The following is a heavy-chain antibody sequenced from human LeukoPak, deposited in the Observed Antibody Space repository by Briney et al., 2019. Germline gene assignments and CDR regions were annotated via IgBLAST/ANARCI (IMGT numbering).Heavy chain of an antibody. J-gene: IGHJ4*02. CDR1: GGSISSYY. D-gene: IGHD1-1*01. CDR2: IYYSGST. CDR3: ARAGDLWNHVLADY. V-gene: IGHV4-59*12. Sequence: SETLSLTCTVSGGSISSYYWSWIRQPPGKGLEWIGYIYYSGSTNYNPSLKSRVTISVDTSKNQFSLKLSSVTAADTAVYYCARAGDLWNHVLADYWGQGTLVTVSS.